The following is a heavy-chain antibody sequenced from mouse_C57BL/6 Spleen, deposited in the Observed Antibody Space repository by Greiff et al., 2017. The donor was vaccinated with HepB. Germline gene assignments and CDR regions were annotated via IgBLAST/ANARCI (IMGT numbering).Heavy chain of an antibody. CDR3: ATDSATTVPATRAMDY. J-gene: IGHJ4*01. V-gene: IGHV5-16*01. D-gene: IGHD1-1*01. CDR1: GFTFSDYY. CDR2: INYDCIST. Sequence: EVQLVESEGGLVQPGSSMKLSCTASGFTFSDYYMAWVRQVPEKGLEWVAHINYDCISTYYLDSLKSRFIFSRDNAKNILDLQMSSLKSEDTDTYYCATDSATTVPATRAMDYWGQGTSVTVSS.